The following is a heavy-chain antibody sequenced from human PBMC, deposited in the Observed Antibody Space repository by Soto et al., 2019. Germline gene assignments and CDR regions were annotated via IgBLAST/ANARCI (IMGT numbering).Heavy chain of an antibody. CDR2: ISSSSSTI. CDR3: ARDPSPTLAVADLDY. D-gene: IGHD6-19*01. Sequence: GSLRLSCAASGFTFSSYSMNWVRQAPGKGLEWVSYISSSSSTIYYADSVKGRFTISRDDAKNSLYLQMNSLRAEDTAVYYCARDPSPTLAVADLDYWGQGTLVTVSS. CDR1: GFTFSSYS. V-gene: IGHV3-48*01. J-gene: IGHJ4*02.